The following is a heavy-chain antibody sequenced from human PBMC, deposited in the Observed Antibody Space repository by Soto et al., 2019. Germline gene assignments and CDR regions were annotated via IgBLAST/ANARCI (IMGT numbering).Heavy chain of an antibody. CDR3: ARHHPQLGIEYYFDY. V-gene: IGHV4-39*01. CDR2: IYYSGST. CDR1: GGSISSSSYY. Sequence: SETLSLTCTVSGGSISSSSYYWGWIRQPPGKGLEWIGSIYYSGSTYYNPSLKSRVTISVDTSKNQFSLKLSSVTAADTAVYYCARHHPQLGIEYYFDYWGQGTLVTVSS. D-gene: IGHD7-27*01. J-gene: IGHJ4*02.